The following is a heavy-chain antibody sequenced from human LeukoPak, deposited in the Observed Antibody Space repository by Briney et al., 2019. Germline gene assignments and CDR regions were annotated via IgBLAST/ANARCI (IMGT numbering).Heavy chain of an antibody. CDR2: IYPRDSQI. CDR1: GYNLTTYW. V-gene: IGHV5-51*01. Sequence: AESLKLSCKASGYNLTTYWIGRVRQTPGQGLEYMGIIYPRDSQIRYSPSFQGQVTISADKYISTAYLQWTSLKASDTAIYYCARHTKRPQAGWFDPWGQGTLVTVSS. CDR3: ARHTKRPQAGWFDP. D-gene: IGHD6-25*01. J-gene: IGHJ5*02.